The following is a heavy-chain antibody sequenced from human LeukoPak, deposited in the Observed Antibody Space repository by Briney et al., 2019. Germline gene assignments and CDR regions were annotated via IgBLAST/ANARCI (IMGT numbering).Heavy chain of an antibody. Sequence: SETLSLTCTVSGGSISSYYWSWIRQPPGKGLEWIGYIYYSGSTNYNPSLKSRVTISVDTSKNQFSLKLSSVTAADTAVYYCARVEEGYGSGRRENYYYYYVDVWGKGTTVTISS. CDR1: GGSISSYY. D-gene: IGHD3-10*01. J-gene: IGHJ6*03. CDR2: IYYSGST. CDR3: ARVEEGYGSGRRENYYYYYVDV. V-gene: IGHV4-59*01.